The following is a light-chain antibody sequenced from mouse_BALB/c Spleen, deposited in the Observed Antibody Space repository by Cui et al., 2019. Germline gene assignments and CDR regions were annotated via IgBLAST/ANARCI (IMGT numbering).Light chain of an antibody. J-gene: IGKJ1*01. CDR3: QHHYGTPT. Sequence: DIQMTPSPASLSASVGETVTITCRASENIYSYLAWYQQKQGKSPQLLVYNAKTLAEGVPSRFSGSGSGTQFSLKINSLQPEDFGSYYCQHHYGTPTFGGGTKLEIK. V-gene: IGKV12-44*01. CDR1: ENIYSY. CDR2: NAK.